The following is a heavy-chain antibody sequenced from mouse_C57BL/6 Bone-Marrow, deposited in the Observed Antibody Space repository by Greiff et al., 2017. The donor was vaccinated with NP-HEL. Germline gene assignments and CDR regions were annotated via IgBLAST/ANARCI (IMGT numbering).Heavy chain of an antibody. D-gene: IGHD2-4*01. J-gene: IGHJ1*03. CDR2: ISSGGDYI. CDR1: GFTFSSYA. V-gene: IGHV5-9-1*02. CDR3: TRGDYPAGYFDV. Sequence: EVKLQQSGEGLVKPGGSLKLSCAASGFTFSSYAMSWVRQTPEKRLEWVAYISSGGDYIYYADTVKGRFTISRDNARNTLYLQMSSLKSEDTAMYYCTRGDYPAGYFDVWGTGTTVTVSS.